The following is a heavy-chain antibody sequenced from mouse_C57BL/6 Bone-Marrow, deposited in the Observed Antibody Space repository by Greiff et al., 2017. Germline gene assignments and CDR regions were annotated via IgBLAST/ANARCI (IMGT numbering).Heavy chain of an antibody. CDR2: IYPGDGDT. Sequence: QVQLKESGAELVKPGASVKISCKASGYAFSSYWMNWVKQRPGKGLEWIGQIYPGDGDTNYNGKFKGKATLTADKSSSTAYMQLSSLTSEDSAVYFCARREIYYDYGEEAWFAYWGQGTLVTVSA. D-gene: IGHD2-4*01. CDR3: ARREIYYDYGEEAWFAY. CDR1: GYAFSSYW. J-gene: IGHJ3*01. V-gene: IGHV1-80*01.